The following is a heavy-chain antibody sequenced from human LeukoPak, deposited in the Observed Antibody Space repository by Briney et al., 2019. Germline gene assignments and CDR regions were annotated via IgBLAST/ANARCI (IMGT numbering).Heavy chain of an antibody. CDR1: GFTFSSYR. CDR3: ARMNTSSWYGFEYAFDI. CDR2: IYSSSSYI. V-gene: IGHV3-21*01. J-gene: IGHJ3*02. D-gene: IGHD6-13*01. Sequence: PGGSLRLSCAASGFTFSSYRMNWVRQAPGKGLEWVSYIYSSSSYIYYADSVKGRFTISRDNAKNSLYLQMNSLRAEDTAVYYCARMNTSSWYGFEYAFDIWGQGTMVTVSS.